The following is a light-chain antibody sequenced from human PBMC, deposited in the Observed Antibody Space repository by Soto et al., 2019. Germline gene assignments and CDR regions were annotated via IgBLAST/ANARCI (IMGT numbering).Light chain of an antibody. V-gene: IGKV1-5*03. CDR1: QSISSW. CDR3: LQYNSYSALT. Sequence: DIQMTQSPSTLSASVGDRVTITCRASQSISSWLAWYQQKPGKAPKLLIYKASSLESGVPSRFSGSGSGTEFTLTISSLQPDDFATYYCLQYNSYSALTFGGGTKVEIK. J-gene: IGKJ4*01. CDR2: KAS.